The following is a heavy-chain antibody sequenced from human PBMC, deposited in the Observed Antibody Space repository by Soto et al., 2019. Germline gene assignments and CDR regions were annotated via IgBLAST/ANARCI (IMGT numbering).Heavy chain of an antibody. Sequence: GGSLRLPCAASGFIFSDYSMSWVRQSPGKGLEGVANIKQDGGEEDYVDSVKGRLTISRDNAKNSLYLQMNSLRAEDTAVYYCARVYYESRGPTKYRAFDFWGQGTMVTVSS. CDR2: IKQDGGEE. D-gene: IGHD3-22*01. CDR1: GFIFSDYS. CDR3: ARVYYESRGPTKYRAFDF. J-gene: IGHJ3*01. V-gene: IGHV3-7*01.